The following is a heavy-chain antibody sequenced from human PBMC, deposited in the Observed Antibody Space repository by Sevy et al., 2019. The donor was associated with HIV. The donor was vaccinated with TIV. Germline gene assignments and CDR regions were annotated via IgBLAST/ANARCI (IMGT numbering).Heavy chain of an antibody. J-gene: IGHJ4*02. CDR1: GFTFNNAW. CDR3: ATAPGYYDSAPFDY. D-gene: IGHD3-22*01. Sequence: GGSLRLSGAVSGFTFNNAWMNWVRQAPGTGLQWVGLIKSKIEGETTDYAEPVKGRFTISRDDSKNTLFLQMNSLKIEDTAVYYCATAPGYYDSAPFDYWGPGTLVTVSS. V-gene: IGHV3-15*01. CDR2: IKSKIEGETT.